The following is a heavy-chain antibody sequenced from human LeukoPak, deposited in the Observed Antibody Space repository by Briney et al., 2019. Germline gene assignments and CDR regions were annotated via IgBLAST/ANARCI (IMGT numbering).Heavy chain of an antibody. CDR2: INTNTGNP. D-gene: IGHD2-2*01. CDR3: ARDSRYRCSSTSCYDPTYYYYYYMDV. J-gene: IGHJ6*03. Sequence: ASVKVSCKASGYTFTTYGMNWVRQAPGQGLEWMGWINTNTGNPTYAQGFTGRFVFSLDTSVSTAYLQITSLKADDTAVYYCARDSRYRCSSTSCYDPTYYYYYYMDVWGKGTTVTVSS. V-gene: IGHV7-4-1*02. CDR1: GYTFTTYG.